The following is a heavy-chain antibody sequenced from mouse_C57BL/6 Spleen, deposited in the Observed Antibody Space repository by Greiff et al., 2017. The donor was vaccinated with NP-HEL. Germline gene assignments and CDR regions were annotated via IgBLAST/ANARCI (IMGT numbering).Heavy chain of an antibody. V-gene: IGHV5-16*01. D-gene: IGHD2-3*01. CDR2: INYDGSST. CDR3: AREGGYDGYGLFDY. Sequence: EVQLVESEGGLVQPGSSMKLSCTASGFTFSDYYMAWVRQVPEKGLEWVANINYDGSSTYYLDSLKSRFIISRDNAKNILYLQMSSLKSEDTATYYCAREGGYDGYGLFDYWGQGTTLTVSS. CDR1: GFTFSDYY. J-gene: IGHJ2*01.